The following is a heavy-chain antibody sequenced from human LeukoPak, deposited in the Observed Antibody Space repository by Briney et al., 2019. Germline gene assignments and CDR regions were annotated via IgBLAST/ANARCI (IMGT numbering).Heavy chain of an antibody. CDR1: EFTLTTFA. Sequence: GGSLRLSCAASEFTLTTFAMNWVRQAPGKGLEWISYISGRSSTIYYADSVRGRFTISRDNAKNSMYLQMNSLRAEDTAVYYCARDRLTSGSYVFDYWGQGTLVTVSS. CDR2: ISGRSSTI. CDR3: ARDRLTSGSYVFDY. D-gene: IGHD1-26*01. J-gene: IGHJ4*02. V-gene: IGHV3-48*01.